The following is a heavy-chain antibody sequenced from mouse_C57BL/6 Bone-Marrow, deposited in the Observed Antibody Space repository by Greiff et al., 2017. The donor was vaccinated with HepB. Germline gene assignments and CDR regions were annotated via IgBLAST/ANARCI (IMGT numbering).Heavy chain of an antibody. CDR2: ISSGSSTI. Sequence: VQLKESGGGLVKPGGSLKLSCAASGFTFSDYGMHWVRQAPEKGLEWVAYISSGSSTIYYADTVKGRFTISRDNAKNTLCLQMTSLRSEDTAMYYCARGCYYYGSWFAYWGQGTRVTVSA. D-gene: IGHD1-1*01. V-gene: IGHV5-17*01. CDR1: GFTFSDYG. CDR3: ARGCYYYGSWFAY. J-gene: IGHJ3*01.